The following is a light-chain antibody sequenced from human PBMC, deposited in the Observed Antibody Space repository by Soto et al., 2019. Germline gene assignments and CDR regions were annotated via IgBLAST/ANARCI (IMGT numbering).Light chain of an antibody. CDR2: EVT. CDR3: SSYTSTITV. CDR1: SSDGDDYKD. V-gene: IGLV2-14*01. J-gene: IGLJ1*01. Sequence: QSVLTQPASVSGSPGQSITISCTGISSDGDDYKDVSWYQQHPGKAPKLMIYEVTYRPSGVSNRFSGSKSGNTASLTISGLQAEDEADYYCSSYTSTITVFGTGTKVTVL.